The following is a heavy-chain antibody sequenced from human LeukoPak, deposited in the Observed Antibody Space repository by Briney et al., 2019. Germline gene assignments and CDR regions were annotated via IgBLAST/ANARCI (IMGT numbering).Heavy chain of an antibody. CDR1: GGSFSGYY. V-gene: IGHV4-34*01. CDR3: ARVETKGRPRTTYYYYYGMDV. D-gene: IGHD1-1*01. CDR2: INHSGST. Sequence: SETLSLTCAVYGGSFSGYYWSWIRQPPGKGLEWIGEINHSGSTNYNPSLKSRVTISVDTSKNQFSLKLSSVTAADTAVYYCARVETKGRPRTTYYYYYGMDVWGKGTTVTVSS. J-gene: IGHJ6*04.